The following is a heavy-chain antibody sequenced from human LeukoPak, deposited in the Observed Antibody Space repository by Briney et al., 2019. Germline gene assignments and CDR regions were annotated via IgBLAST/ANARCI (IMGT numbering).Heavy chain of an antibody. CDR1: GGSISSSSYY. CDR3: ARESGDDSSFGWFDP. Sequence: TTSETLSLTCTVSGGSISSSSYYWGWIRQPPGKGLEWIGSIYYSGSTYYNPSLKSRVTISVDTSKNQFSLKLSSVTAADTAVYYCARESGDDSSFGWFDPWGQGTLVTVSS. D-gene: IGHD3-22*01. CDR2: IYYSGST. V-gene: IGHV4-39*07. J-gene: IGHJ5*02.